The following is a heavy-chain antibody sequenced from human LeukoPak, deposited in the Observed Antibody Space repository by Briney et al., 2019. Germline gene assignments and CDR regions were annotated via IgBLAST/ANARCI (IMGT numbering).Heavy chain of an antibody. Sequence: GGSLRLSCAASGFTLNNYWMHWVRQGPGEGLMWVSRSSRDGSSTTYADSVKGRFTISRDNTKNTLYLQMISLRAEDTAVYYCVRDCSDAGCYVSAFDIWGRGTMVTVSS. CDR3: VRDCSDAGCYVSAFDI. CDR2: SSRDGSST. J-gene: IGHJ3*02. D-gene: IGHD2-2*01. V-gene: IGHV3-74*01. CDR1: GFTLNNYW.